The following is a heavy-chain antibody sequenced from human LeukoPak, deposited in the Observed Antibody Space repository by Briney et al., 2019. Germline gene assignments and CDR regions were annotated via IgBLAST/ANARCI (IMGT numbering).Heavy chain of an antibody. CDR1: GGSFSDYY. D-gene: IGHD5-18*01. CDR3: ARVGYRYVINDWSRTGLGAYTTKYYYHMDV. Sequence: PSHTLSPTCAVYGGSFSDYYSSWIRQPPGKGLEWIGEIHPRGSTNYTPSLKSRVTISLDTSKKQFSLKLSAVAAADTVVYFCARVGYRYVINDWSRTGLGAYTTKYYYHMDVWDKGTTVTVSS. CDR2: IHPRGST. J-gene: IGHJ6*03. V-gene: IGHV4-34*01.